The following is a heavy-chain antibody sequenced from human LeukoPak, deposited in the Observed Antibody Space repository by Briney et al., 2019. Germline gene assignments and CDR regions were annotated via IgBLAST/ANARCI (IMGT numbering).Heavy chain of an antibody. J-gene: IGHJ6*03. D-gene: IGHD5-18*01. CDR3: ARFNTAMVNYYYMDV. V-gene: IGHV4-38-2*02. CDR1: GYSISSGYY. Sequence: KPSETLSLTCTVSGYSISSGYYWGWVRQPPGKGLEWIGSVYHSGSTYYNPSLKSRVTISVDTSKNQFSLRLSSVTAADTAVYYCARFNTAMVNYYYMDVWGKGTTVTISS. CDR2: VYHSGST.